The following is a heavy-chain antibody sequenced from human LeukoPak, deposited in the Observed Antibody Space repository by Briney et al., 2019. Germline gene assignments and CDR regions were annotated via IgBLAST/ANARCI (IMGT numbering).Heavy chain of an antibody. CDR3: ARDLGSGWLHWFDP. Sequence: GASVKVSCKASGYSFTDYYMHWVRQAPGQGLEWMGGIIPIFGTANYAQKFQGRVTITADESTSTAYMELSSLRSEDTAVYYCARDLGSGWLHWFDPWGQGTLVTVSS. J-gene: IGHJ5*02. V-gene: IGHV1-69*13. CDR1: GYSFTDYY. D-gene: IGHD6-19*01. CDR2: IIPIFGTA.